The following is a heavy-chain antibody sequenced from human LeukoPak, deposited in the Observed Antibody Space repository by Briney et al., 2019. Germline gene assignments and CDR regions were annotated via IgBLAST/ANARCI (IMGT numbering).Heavy chain of an antibody. CDR2: INEDGNKK. Sequence: GGSLRLSCAVSGFTFRNYWMSWVRQAPGKGLEWVANINEDGNKKYYADSVKGRFTISRDNAKNSLSLQMNNLRFEGTAVYYCARDNYDSSGPYYFDYWGQGTLVTVSS. J-gene: IGHJ4*02. CDR1: GFTFRNYW. CDR3: ARDNYDSSGPYYFDY. V-gene: IGHV3-7*01. D-gene: IGHD3-22*01.